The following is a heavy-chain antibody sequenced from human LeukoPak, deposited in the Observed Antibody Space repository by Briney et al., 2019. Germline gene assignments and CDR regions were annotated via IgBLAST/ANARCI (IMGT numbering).Heavy chain of an antibody. CDR1: GYSISSGYY. CDR3: ARASIAAAGNFDY. V-gene: IGHV4-38-2*02. D-gene: IGHD6-13*01. CDR2: IYHSGST. Sequence: PSETLSLTCTVSGYSISSGYYWGWIRQPPGKGLEWIGSIYHSGSTYYNPSLKSRVTISVDTSKNQFSLKLSSVTAADTAVYYCARASIAAAGNFDYWGQGTLVTVSS. J-gene: IGHJ4*02.